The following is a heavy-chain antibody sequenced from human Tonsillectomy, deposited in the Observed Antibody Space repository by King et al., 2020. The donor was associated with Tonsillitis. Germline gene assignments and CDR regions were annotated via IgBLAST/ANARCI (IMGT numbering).Heavy chain of an antibody. D-gene: IGHD3-16*02. CDR2: INHSGST. J-gene: IGHJ3*02. CDR1: GGSFSGYY. V-gene: IGHV4-34*01. CDR3: ARGFSGYDYVWGSYRLGDAFDI. Sequence: VQLQQWGAGLLKPSETLSLTCAVYGGSFSGYYWSWIRQPPGKGLEWIGEINHSGSTNYNPSLKSRVTVSVDTSKNQFSLKLSSVTAADTAVYYCARGFSGYDYVWGSYRLGDAFDIWGQGTMVTVSS.